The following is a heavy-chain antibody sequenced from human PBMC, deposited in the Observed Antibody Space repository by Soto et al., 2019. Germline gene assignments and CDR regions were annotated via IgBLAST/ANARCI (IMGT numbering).Heavy chain of an antibody. CDR1: GFTFDDYA. J-gene: IGHJ2*01. V-gene: IGHV3-9*01. CDR2: ISRNSGSI. CDR3: AKGIRRRPDWYFDL. D-gene: IGHD3-10*01. Sequence: EVQLVESGGGLVQPGRSLRLSCAASGFTFDDYAMHWVRQAPGKGLEWVSGISRNSGSIGYADSVKGRFTISRDNAKNSLYLQMNSLRAEDTALYYCAKGIRRRPDWYFDLWGRGTLVTVSS.